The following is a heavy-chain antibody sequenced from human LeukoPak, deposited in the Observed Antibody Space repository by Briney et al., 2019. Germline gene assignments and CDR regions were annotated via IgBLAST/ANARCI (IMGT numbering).Heavy chain of an antibody. CDR3: ARRTYYYDSSGYPTYDAFDI. J-gene: IGHJ3*02. CDR1: GGSISSSSYY. D-gene: IGHD3-22*01. V-gene: IGHV4-39*01. CDR2: IYYSGST. Sequence: SETLSLTCTVSGGSISSSSYYWGWIRQPPGKGLEWIGSIYYSGSTYYNPSLKSRVTISVDTSKNQFSLKLSSVTAADTAVYYCARRTYYYDSSGYPTYDAFDIWGQGTMVTVSS.